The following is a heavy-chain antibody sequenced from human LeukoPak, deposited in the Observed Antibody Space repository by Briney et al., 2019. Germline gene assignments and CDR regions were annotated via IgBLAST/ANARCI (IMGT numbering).Heavy chain of an antibody. J-gene: IGHJ3*01. V-gene: IGHV3-7*01. CDR1: GFTFNTYW. D-gene: IGHD1-26*01. CDR2: IDQGGRLT. Sequence: GGSLRLSCAASGFTFNTYWMIWVRQAPGKGLEWVANIDQGGRLTYYVDSLKGRFTVSRDNAKNSVYLQMNSLRVEDTAVYYCVRDKGGRSGSIYYDAFDVWGQGTRVTV. CDR3: VRDKGGRSGSIYYDAFDV.